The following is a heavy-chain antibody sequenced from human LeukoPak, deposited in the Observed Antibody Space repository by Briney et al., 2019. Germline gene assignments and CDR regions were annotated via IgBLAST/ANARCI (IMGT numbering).Heavy chain of an antibody. CDR2: IIPIFGTA. Sequence: ASVKVSCKASGGTFSSYAISWVRQAPGQGLEWMGGIIPIFGTANYAQKFQGRVTITTDESTSTAYMELSSLRSEDTAVYYCARDWGRSMVRGGPLNYWGQGTLVTVSS. CDR1: GGTFSSYA. D-gene: IGHD3-10*01. V-gene: IGHV1-69*05. J-gene: IGHJ4*02. CDR3: ARDWGRSMVRGGPLNY.